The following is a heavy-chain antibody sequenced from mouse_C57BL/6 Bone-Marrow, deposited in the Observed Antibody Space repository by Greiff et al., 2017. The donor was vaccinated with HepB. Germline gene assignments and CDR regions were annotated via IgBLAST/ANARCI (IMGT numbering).Heavy chain of an antibody. CDR1: GFSLTSYG. D-gene: IGHD3-2*02. J-gene: IGHJ3*01. CDR3: AKEEGQLRLQFAY. Sequence: QVQLKESGPGLVAPSQSLSITCTVSGFSLTSYGVSWVRQPPGKGLEWLGVIWGDGSTNYHSALISRLSLSKDNSQRQVFLQLNSLQTDDTATYSCAKEEGQLRLQFAYWGHGTLVTVSA. CDR2: IWGDGST. V-gene: IGHV2-3*01.